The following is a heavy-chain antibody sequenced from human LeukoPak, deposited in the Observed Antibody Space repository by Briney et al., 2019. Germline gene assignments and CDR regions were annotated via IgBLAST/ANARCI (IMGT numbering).Heavy chain of an antibody. CDR1: GFTFRNYA. CDR2: ISSSDGST. Sequence: PGGSLRLSCAASGFTFRNYAMNWVRQAPGKGLEYVSAISSSDGSTYYANSVKGRFTISRDNSKNTLYLQMGSLRVEDMAVYYCAREERGLAIDYWGQGTLVTVSS. V-gene: IGHV3-64*01. J-gene: IGHJ4*02. CDR3: AREERGLAIDY. D-gene: IGHD3/OR15-3a*01.